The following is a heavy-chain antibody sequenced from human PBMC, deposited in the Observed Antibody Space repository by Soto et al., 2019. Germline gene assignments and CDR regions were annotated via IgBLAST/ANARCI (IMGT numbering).Heavy chain of an antibody. CDR2: ISYDGSNK. Sequence: QVRLVESGGGVVQPGRSLRLSCAASEFTFRTYGMHWVRQAPGKGLEWVAVISYDGSNKYYADSVKGRFTISRDNSKKTLYLQMNSLRAEDTAVYYCAKDMEAAVGTLSLYAFDIWGQGTMVSVSS. CDR3: AKDMEAAVGTLSLYAFDI. D-gene: IGHD6-13*01. V-gene: IGHV3-30*18. J-gene: IGHJ3*02. CDR1: EFTFRTYG.